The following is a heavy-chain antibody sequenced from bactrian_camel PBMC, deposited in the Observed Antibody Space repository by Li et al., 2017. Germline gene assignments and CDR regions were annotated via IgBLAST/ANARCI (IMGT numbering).Heavy chain of an antibody. J-gene: IGHJ4*01. D-gene: IGHD8*01. CDR3: AAGKRLNSDWSRADNWPY. V-gene: IGHV3S31*01. Sequence: VQLVESGGGSVQAGGSLRLSRVASGAIISSFCMGWFRQVPPNEREGLATIYGDADRTDYADSAQGRFTISRDNAKNTLNLQMNNLKPEDTGMYYCAAGKRLNSDWSRADNWPYWGQGTQVTVS. CDR1: GAIISSFC. CDR2: IYGDADRT.